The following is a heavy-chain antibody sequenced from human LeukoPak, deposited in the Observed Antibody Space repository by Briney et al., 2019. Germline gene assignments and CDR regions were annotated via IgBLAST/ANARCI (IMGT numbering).Heavy chain of an antibody. CDR3: ARALREFDP. J-gene: IGHJ5*02. D-gene: IGHD4-17*01. CDR2: IYYSGST. V-gene: IGHV4-39*01. CDR1: GGSISSSSYY. Sequence: SETLSLTCTVSGGSISSSSYYWGWLRQPPGKGLEWIGSIYYSGSTYYNPSLKSRVTISVDTSKNQFSLKLSSVTAADTAVYYCARALREFDPWGQGTLVTVSS.